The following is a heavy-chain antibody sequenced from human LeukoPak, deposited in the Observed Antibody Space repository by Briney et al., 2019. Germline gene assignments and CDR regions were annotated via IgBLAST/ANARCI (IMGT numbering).Heavy chain of an antibody. J-gene: IGHJ4*02. V-gene: IGHV7-4-1*02. Sequence: GASVKVSRKASGYTFTSYAMNWVRQAPGQGLEWMGWINTNTGNPTYAQGFTGRFVFSLDTSVSTAYLQISSLKAEDTAVYYCARYSYGRYLYYFDYWGQGTLVTVSS. D-gene: IGHD5-18*01. CDR2: INTNTGNP. CDR3: ARYSYGRYLYYFDY. CDR1: GYTFTSYA.